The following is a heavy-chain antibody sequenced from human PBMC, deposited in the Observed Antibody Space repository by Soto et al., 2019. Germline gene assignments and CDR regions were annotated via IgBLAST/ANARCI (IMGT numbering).Heavy chain of an antibody. CDR2: ISRSGTTI. V-gene: IGHV3-11*04. D-gene: IGHD5-18*01. Sequence: QVQLVESGGGLVKPGGSLRLSCAASGFTSSDYYMSWIRQAPGKGLEWVSSISRSGTTIYYADFVKGRFTISRDNAKNSLYLQMNSLRAEYTAVYYCARDERGGGIQLWTRSRAQDVMDVWGQGTTVTVSS. CDR3: ARDERGGGIQLWTRSRAQDVMDV. J-gene: IGHJ6*02. CDR1: GFTSSDYY.